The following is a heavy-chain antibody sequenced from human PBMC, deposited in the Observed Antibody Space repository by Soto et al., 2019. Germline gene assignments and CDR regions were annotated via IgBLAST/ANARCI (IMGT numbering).Heavy chain of an antibody. J-gene: IGHJ4*02. Sequence: QVQLVQSGAEVKKPGASVKVSCKASGSTFTGYYMHWVRQAPGQGLEWMGWINPNSGGTNYAQKFQGWVTITRDTSISTAYRELSRLRSDDTAVYYCAREGGSDSRGPVPFDYWGQGTLVTVSS. CDR1: GSTFTGYY. V-gene: IGHV1-2*04. CDR2: INPNSGGT. D-gene: IGHD3-22*01. CDR3: AREGGSDSRGPVPFDY.